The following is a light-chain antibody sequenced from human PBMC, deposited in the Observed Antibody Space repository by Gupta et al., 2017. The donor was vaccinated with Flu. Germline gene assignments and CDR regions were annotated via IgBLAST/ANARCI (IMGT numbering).Light chain of an antibody. CDR3: MQGLQTPRT. CDR1: QSLLHSNGITY. J-gene: IGKJ4*02. V-gene: IGKV2-28*01. CDR2: SGS. Sequence: LVMTQSPLSLPVTPGEPASISCRSGQSLLHSNGITYLRGYLQKPGQSPQLLSCSGSRRASGGADRFSGRGSGTEFTLKISRVEAEDVGVDCGMQGLQTPRTFGGGTKVEIK.